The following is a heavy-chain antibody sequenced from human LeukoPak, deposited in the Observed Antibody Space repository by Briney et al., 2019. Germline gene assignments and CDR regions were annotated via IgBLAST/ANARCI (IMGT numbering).Heavy chain of an antibody. V-gene: IGHV4-34*01. J-gene: IGHJ4*02. CDR3: ASYDKWLTYYFDY. D-gene: IGHD3-9*01. CDR2: INHSGST. CDR1: GGSFSGYY. Sequence: PSETLSLTCAVYGGSFSGYYWSWIRQPPGKGLEWVGEINHSGSTNYNPSLKSRVTISVDTSKNQFSLKLSSVTAADTAVYYCASYDKWLTYYFDYWGQGTLVTVSS.